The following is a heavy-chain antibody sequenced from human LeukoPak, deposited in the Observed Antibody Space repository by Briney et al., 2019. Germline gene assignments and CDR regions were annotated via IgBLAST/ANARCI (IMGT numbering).Heavy chain of an antibody. J-gene: IGHJ5*02. Sequence: SQTLSLTCTVSGGSISSGSYCWSWIRQPAGKGLEWIGRIYTSGSTNYNPSLKSRVTISVDTSKNQFSLKLSSVTAADTAVYYCARDRSLTTVTSKWFDPWGQGTLVTASS. D-gene: IGHD4-17*01. CDR3: ARDRSLTTVTSKWFDP. CDR2: IYTSGST. CDR1: GGSISSGSYC. V-gene: IGHV4-61*02.